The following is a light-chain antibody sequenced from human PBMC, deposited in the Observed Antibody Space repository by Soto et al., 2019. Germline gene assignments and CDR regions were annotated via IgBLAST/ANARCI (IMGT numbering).Light chain of an antibody. CDR2: AAS. J-gene: IGKJ4*01. CDR1: LPISNY. Sequence: DIHMTQSPSPVSASDGEKXXXXXXASLPISNYLAWYQQKPGKIPNLLIYAASTLQAGVPSRFSGSGSGTDFTLTISSLQPEDVAAYYCQKYNSAPLTFGGGTKVDIK. CDR3: QKYNSAPLT. V-gene: IGKV1-27*01.